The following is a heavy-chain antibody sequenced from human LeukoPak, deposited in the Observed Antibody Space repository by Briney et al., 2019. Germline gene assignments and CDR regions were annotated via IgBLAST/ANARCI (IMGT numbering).Heavy chain of an antibody. Sequence: PGGSLRLSCAASGFTFSSYAMSWVRQAPGKGLEWVSGISGSGGSTYYADSVKGRFTISRDNSKNTLFLQMNSLRAEDTAVYYCAKIWTPQTDSTLDYWGQGTLVTVSS. CDR1: GFTFSSYA. V-gene: IGHV3-23*01. CDR2: ISGSGGST. J-gene: IGHJ4*02. D-gene: IGHD2-2*01. CDR3: AKIWTPQTDSTLDY.